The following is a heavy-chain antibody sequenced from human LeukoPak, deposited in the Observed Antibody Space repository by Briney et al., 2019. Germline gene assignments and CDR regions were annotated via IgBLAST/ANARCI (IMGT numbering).Heavy chain of an antibody. CDR1: GGTFTSYA. V-gene: IGHV1-69*13. J-gene: IGHJ5*02. D-gene: IGHD1-26*01. CDR3: ARKLRLGGNWFDP. Sequence: ASVKVSCKTSGGTFTSYAITWVRQAPGQGLEWMGKIIPISGTTNYAQKFQGRVTFTADESTSTAYMELSSLRSEDTALYYCARKLRLGGNWFDPWGQGTLVTVSS. CDR2: IIPISGTT.